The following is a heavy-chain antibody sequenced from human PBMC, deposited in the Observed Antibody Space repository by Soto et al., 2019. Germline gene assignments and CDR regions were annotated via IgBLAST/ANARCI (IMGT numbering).Heavy chain of an antibody. CDR3: ARGLSGDKVDY. Sequence: QVQLQESGPGLVKPSQTLSLTYTVSGGSISSGDYYWSWIRQSPGKGLEWIGHIYDRGSTYSNPSLNSRVFILVDTSKNQFSLNLNSVTAADTAVYYCARGLSGDKVDYWGRGTLVTVSS. V-gene: IGHV4-30-4*01. CDR2: IYDRGST. CDR1: GGSISSGDYY. J-gene: IGHJ4*02. D-gene: IGHD7-27*01.